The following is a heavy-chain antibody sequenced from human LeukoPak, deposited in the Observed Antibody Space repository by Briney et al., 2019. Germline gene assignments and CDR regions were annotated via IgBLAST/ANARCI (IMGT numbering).Heavy chain of an antibody. Sequence: GGSLRLSCAASGFTVSRNYMSWVRQAPGQGLEWVSVIYSADSAYYADSVRGRFTISRDNSKNTLYLQMNSLRADDTAVYYCAREVGGGATNYFDYWGQGTLVTVSS. CDR1: GFTVSRNY. CDR3: AREVGGGATNYFDY. CDR2: IYSADSA. D-gene: IGHD1-26*01. J-gene: IGHJ4*02. V-gene: IGHV3-53*01.